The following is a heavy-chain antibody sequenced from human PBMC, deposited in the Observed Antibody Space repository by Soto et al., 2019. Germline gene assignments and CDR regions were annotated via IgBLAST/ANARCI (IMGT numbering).Heavy chain of an antibody. CDR1: GFTFSSYA. CDR2: ISYDGSDK. D-gene: IGHD3-22*01. CDR3: ARDSYYYYTSGRSGGYFDY. J-gene: IGHJ4*02. Sequence: QVQLVESGGGVVQPGRSLRLSCAASGFTFSSYAVHWVRQAPGKGLEWVAIISYDGSDKYYADSVKGRFTNSRDNSKNPLYLRMNSLRAEDTAVYYCARDSYYYYTSGRSGGYFDYWGQGALVTVSS. V-gene: IGHV3-30-3*01.